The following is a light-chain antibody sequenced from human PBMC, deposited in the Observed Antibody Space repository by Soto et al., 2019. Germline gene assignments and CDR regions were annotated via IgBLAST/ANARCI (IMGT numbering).Light chain of an antibody. CDR3: QQRSNLIP. J-gene: IGKJ5*01. Sequence: EKVLKQSVAALSLYPGERATLSCRASQSVSSYLAWYQQKPGQAPRLLIYDASNRATGIPARFSGSGSGTDFTLTISSLEPEDFAVYYCQQRSNLIPFGHGTRLEIK. CDR1: QSVSSY. CDR2: DAS. V-gene: IGKV3-11*01.